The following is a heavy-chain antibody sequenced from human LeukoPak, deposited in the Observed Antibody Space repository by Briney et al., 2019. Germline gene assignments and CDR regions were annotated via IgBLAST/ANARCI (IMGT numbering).Heavy chain of an antibody. CDR3: ARVGPTYYFDY. Sequence: GGSLRLSCAASGFTFSRYWMSWVRQAPGKGLEWVANMKQDESEKYCVDSVKGRFSISRDNAKNSLYLQVNSLRAEDTAVYYCARVGPTYYFDYWGQGTLVTVSS. J-gene: IGHJ4*02. CDR1: GFTFSRYW. CDR2: MKQDESEK. D-gene: IGHD1-26*01. V-gene: IGHV3-7*05.